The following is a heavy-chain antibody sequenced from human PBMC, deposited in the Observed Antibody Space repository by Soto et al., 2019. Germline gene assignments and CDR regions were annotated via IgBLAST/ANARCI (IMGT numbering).Heavy chain of an antibody. CDR3: ARGPTPYWGGDCYEWWFDP. D-gene: IGHD2-21*02. J-gene: IGHJ5*02. CDR1: GGSFSGYY. CDR2: INHSGST. V-gene: IGHV4-34*01. Sequence: PSETLSLTCAVYGGSFSGYYWSWIRQPPGKGLEWLGEINHSGSTNYNPSLKSRVTISVDTSKNQFSLKLSSVTAADTAVYYCARGPTPYWGGDCYEWWFDPWGQGTLVTV.